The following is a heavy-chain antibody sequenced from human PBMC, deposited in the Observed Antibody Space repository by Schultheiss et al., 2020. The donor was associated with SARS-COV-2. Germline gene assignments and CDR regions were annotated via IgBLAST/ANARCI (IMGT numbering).Heavy chain of an antibody. CDR1: GFTFSSYA. CDR3: AKVVYYDFWSGYSPFDY. Sequence: GGSLRLSCAASGFTFSSYAMSWVRQAPGKGLEWVSAISGSGGSTYYADSVKGRFTISRDNSKNTLYLQMNSLRAEDTAVYYCAKVVYYDFWSGYSPFDYWGQGTLVTVSS. V-gene: IGHV3-23*01. D-gene: IGHD3-3*01. CDR2: ISGSGGST. J-gene: IGHJ4*02.